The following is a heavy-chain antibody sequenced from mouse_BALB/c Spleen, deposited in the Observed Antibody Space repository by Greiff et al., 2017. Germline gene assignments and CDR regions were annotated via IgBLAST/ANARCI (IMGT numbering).Heavy chain of an antibody. Sequence: VQLKESGAELVRSGASVKLSCTASGFNIKDYYMHWVKQRPEQGLEWIGWIDPENGDTEYAPKFQGKATMTADTSSNTAYLQLSSLTSEDTAVYYCNGGRRDAMDYWGQGTSVTVSS. CDR1: GFNIKDYY. D-gene: IGHD2-12*01. CDR2: IDPENGDT. V-gene: IGHV14-4*02. J-gene: IGHJ4*01. CDR3: NGGRRDAMDY.